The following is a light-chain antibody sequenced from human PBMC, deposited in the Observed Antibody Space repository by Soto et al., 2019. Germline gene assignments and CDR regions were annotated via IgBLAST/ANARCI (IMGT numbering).Light chain of an antibody. CDR1: SSDVGSYNL. Sequence: QSALTQPASVSGSPGQSITISCTGTSSDVGSYNLVSWYQQHPGKAPKLMIYEVTKRPSGVSNRFSGSKSGNTASLTISGLQAEDEADYYCCSYADSSTYLFGTGTKVPVL. V-gene: IGLV2-23*02. CDR2: EVT. CDR3: CSYADSSTYL. J-gene: IGLJ1*01.